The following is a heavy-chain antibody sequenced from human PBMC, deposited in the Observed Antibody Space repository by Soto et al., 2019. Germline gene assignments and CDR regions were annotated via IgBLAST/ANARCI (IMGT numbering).Heavy chain of an antibody. J-gene: IGHJ6*02. CDR1: GYTFTSYG. D-gene: IGHD2-15*01. CDR2: ISAYNGDT. V-gene: IGHV1-18*01. Sequence: GASVKVSCKASGYTFTSYGISWVRQAPGQGLEWMGWISAYNGDTNYAQKLQGRVTMTTDTSTSTAYMELRSLRSDDTAVYYCARDDRTEGYCSGGSCYSPPSEYYYGMDVWGQGTTVTVSS. CDR3: ARDDRTEGYCSGGSCYSPPSEYYYGMDV.